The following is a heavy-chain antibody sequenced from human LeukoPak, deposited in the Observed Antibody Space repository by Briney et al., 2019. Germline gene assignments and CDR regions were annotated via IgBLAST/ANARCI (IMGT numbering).Heavy chain of an antibody. CDR1: GGSFSGYY. Sequence: SETLSLTCAVYGGSFSGYYWSWIRQPPGKGLEWIGEINHSGSTNYNPSLKSRVTISVDTSKNQFSLKLSSVTAADTAVYYCARYSSSWYGGDWFDPWGQGTLVTVSS. V-gene: IGHV4-34*01. CDR3: ARYSSSWYGGDWFDP. D-gene: IGHD6-13*01. J-gene: IGHJ5*02. CDR2: INHSGST.